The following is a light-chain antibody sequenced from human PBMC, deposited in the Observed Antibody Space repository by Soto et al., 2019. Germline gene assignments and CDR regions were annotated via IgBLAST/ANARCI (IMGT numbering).Light chain of an antibody. J-gene: IGLJ1*01. V-gene: IGLV2-14*01. CDR1: SSDVGGYNY. CDR3: SSYTSSSLEV. CDR2: EVR. Sequence: QSVLAQPASVSGSPGQSITISCTGTSSDVGGYNYVSWYQQHPGKAPKLMIYEVRNRPSGVSNRFSGSKSGNTASLTISGLQAEDEADYYCSSYTSSSLEVFGTGTKVTVL.